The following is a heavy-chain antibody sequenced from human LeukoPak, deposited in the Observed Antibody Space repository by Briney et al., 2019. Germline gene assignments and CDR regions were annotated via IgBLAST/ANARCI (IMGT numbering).Heavy chain of an antibody. Sequence: SVKVSCKASGGTFSSYAITWVRQAPGQGLEWMGGIIPIFGTANYAQKFQGRVTITTDESTSTAYMELSSLRSEDTAVYYCVRAQQLDSWSFDYWGQGTLVTVSS. CDR2: IIPIFGTA. CDR1: GGTFSSYA. V-gene: IGHV1-69*05. CDR3: VRAQQLDSWSFDY. D-gene: IGHD6-6*01. J-gene: IGHJ4*02.